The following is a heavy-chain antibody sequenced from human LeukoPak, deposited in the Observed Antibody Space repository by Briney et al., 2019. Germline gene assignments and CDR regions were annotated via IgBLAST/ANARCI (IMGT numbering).Heavy chain of an antibody. CDR2: IYYSGST. CDR1: GGSISSGDYY. Sequence: SETLSLTCTVSGGSISSGDYYWSWIRQPPGKGLEWIGYIYYSGSTYYNPSLKSRVTISVDTSKNQFSLKLSSVTAADTAVYYCARWGMAIYDMDVWGQGTTVTVSS. D-gene: IGHD1-26*01. CDR3: ARWGMAIYDMDV. J-gene: IGHJ6*02. V-gene: IGHV4-30-4*01.